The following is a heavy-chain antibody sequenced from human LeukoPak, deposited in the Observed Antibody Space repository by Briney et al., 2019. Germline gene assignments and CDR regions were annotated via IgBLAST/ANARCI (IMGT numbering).Heavy chain of an antibody. D-gene: IGHD3-10*02. Sequence: GGSLRLSCVASGFIFSSFEMHWVRQAPGKGLEWVSWISSSGTNIYYADSVKGRFTISRDNAKNSLYLQMNSLRAEDTAVYYCAELGITMIGGVWGKGTTVTISS. CDR2: ISSSGTNI. CDR3: AELGITMIGGV. J-gene: IGHJ6*04. CDR1: GFIFSSFE. V-gene: IGHV3-48*03.